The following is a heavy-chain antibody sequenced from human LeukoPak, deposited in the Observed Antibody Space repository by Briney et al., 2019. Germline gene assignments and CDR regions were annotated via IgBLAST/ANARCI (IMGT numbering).Heavy chain of an antibody. J-gene: IGHJ5*02. CDR1: GFTFSSYW. Sequence: GGSLRLSCAVSGFTFSSYWMSWVRQAPGKGLEWVANIKQDGSEKYYVDSVKGRFTISRDNAKNSLYLQMNSLRAEDTAVYYCASYYNHWGQGTLVTVSS. CDR2: IKQDGSEK. D-gene: IGHD1-26*01. V-gene: IGHV3-7*01. CDR3: ASYYNH.